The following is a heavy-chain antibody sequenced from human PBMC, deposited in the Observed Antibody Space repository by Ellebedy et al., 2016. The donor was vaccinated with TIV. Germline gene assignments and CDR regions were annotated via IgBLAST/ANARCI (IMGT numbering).Heavy chain of an antibody. J-gene: IGHJ4*02. CDR2: VFYSGIT. D-gene: IGHD6-13*01. Sequence: MPSETLSLTCTVSGDSITSYYWNWIRQPPGNGLGWVGYVFYSGITNYNPSLRSRVTMSVDTSKDQFSLRLSPLTAADAAVYYCAGVRDGSRPFDYWGQGALVTVSS. V-gene: IGHV4-59*01. CDR1: GDSITSYY. CDR3: AGVRDGSRPFDY.